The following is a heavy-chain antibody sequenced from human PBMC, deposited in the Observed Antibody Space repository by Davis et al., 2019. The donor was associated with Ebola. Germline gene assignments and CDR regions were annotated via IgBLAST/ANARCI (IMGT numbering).Heavy chain of an antibody. CDR3: ARTSIVGTTTTASDI. CDR1: GYTFNNYA. J-gene: IGHJ3*02. D-gene: IGHD1-26*01. V-gene: IGHV1-18*01. Sequence: ASVKVSCKASGYTFNNYAISWVRQAPGQGLEWMGWISVYNGNTNYAQILQGRVTMTTDTSTGTAYMELRSLRSDDTAVYFCARTSIVGTTTTASDIWGQGTMVTVSS. CDR2: ISVYNGNT.